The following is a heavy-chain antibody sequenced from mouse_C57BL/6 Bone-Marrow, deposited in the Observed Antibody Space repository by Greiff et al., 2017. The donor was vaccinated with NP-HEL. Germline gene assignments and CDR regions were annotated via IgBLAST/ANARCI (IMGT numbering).Heavy chain of an antibody. CDR2: INPYNGGT. J-gene: IGHJ2*01. D-gene: IGHD1-1*01. CDR1: GYTFTDYY. V-gene: IGHV1-19*01. Sequence: VQLKQSGPVLVKPGASVKMSCKASGYTFTDYYMNWVKQSHGKSLEWIGVINPYNGGTSYNQKFKGKATLTVDKSSSTAYMELNSLTSEDSAVYYCARRTTVVADFDYWGQGTTLTVSS. CDR3: ARRTTVVADFDY.